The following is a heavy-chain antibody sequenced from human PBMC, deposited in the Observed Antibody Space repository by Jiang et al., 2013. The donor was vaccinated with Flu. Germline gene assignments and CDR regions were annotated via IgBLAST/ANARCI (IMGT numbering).Heavy chain of an antibody. D-gene: IGHD1-26*01. V-gene: IGHV4-59*01. CDR2: ISYSGST. J-gene: IGHJ3*02. CDR3: ARGESGTYLSAFDI. CDR1: GGSISNYF. Sequence: PGLVKPSETLSLTCIVSGGSISNYFWSWIRQPPGKGLEWIGYISYSGSTTYNPSLKSRVIISVDTSENQFSLKVTSVTTADTAVYYCARGESGTYLSAFDIWGQGTMVTVSS.